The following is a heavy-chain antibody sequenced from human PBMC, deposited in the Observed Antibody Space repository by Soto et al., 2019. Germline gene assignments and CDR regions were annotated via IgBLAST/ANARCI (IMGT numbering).Heavy chain of an antibody. D-gene: IGHD2-2*03. V-gene: IGHV4-59*08. Sequence: PSETLSLTCTVSGGSISSYYWSWIRQPPGKGLEWIGYIYYSGSTNYNPSLKSRVTISVDTSKNQFSLRLSSVTAADTAVYYCARRGGDGYCSSTSCYALDYWGQGTLVTVSS. CDR3: ARRGGDGYCSSTSCYALDY. CDR2: IYYSGST. CDR1: GGSISSYY. J-gene: IGHJ4*02.